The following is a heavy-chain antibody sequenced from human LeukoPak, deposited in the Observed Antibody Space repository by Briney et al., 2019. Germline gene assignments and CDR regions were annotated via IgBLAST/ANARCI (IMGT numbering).Heavy chain of an antibody. J-gene: IGHJ2*01. Sequence: SETLSLTCAVYVGSFSGYSWSWIRQPPGKGLEWIGEINHSGSTNYNPSLKSRVTLSVDTSKNQFSLKLSSVTAADTAVYYCARGRGAVAGRWYFDLWGRGTLVTVSS. D-gene: IGHD6-19*01. CDR1: VGSFSGYS. V-gene: IGHV4-34*01. CDR2: INHSGST. CDR3: ARGRGAVAGRWYFDL.